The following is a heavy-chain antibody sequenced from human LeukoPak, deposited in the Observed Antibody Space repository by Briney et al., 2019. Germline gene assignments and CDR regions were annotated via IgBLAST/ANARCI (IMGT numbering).Heavy chain of an antibody. V-gene: IGHV4-39*07. CDR2: IYHSGST. CDR1: GGSIRTSSYY. CDR3: ARGAPDYYDSSGYYRQNDAFDI. J-gene: IGHJ3*02. D-gene: IGHD3-22*01. Sequence: SETLSLTCTVSGGSIRTSSYYWAWIRQPPGKGLEWIGSIYHSGSTDYNPSLRSRVTISVDTSKNQFSLKLTSVTAADTAVYYCARGAPDYYDSSGYYRQNDAFDIWGQGTMVTVSS.